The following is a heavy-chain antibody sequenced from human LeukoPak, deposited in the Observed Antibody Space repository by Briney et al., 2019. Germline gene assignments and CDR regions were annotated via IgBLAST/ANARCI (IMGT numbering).Heavy chain of an antibody. CDR1: GYTFTSYG. D-gene: IGHD6-19*01. J-gene: IGHJ1*01. CDR2: ISAYNGNT. CDR3: ARDRFPVRQWLVLGYFQH. V-gene: IGHV1-18*01. Sequence: GASVKVSCKASGYTFTSYGISWVRQAPGQGLEWMGWISAYNGNTNYAQKLQGRVTMTTDTSTSTAYMELRSLRSDDTAVYYCARDRFPVRQWLVLGYFQHWGQGTLVTVSS.